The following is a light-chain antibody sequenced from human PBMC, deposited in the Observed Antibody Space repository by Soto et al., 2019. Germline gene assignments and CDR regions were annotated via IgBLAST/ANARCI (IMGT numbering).Light chain of an antibody. CDR1: QSVSSSY. J-gene: IGKJ1*01. Sequence: IVMTQSPATLSVSPGDRATLSCRASQSVSSSYLAWYQRKPGQAPRLLIYGASSRATGIPDRFSGSGSGTDFNLTISRLEPEDFAMYYCQHYGSSPRTFGQGTKVDIK. CDR3: QHYGSSPRT. CDR2: GAS. V-gene: IGKV3-20*01.